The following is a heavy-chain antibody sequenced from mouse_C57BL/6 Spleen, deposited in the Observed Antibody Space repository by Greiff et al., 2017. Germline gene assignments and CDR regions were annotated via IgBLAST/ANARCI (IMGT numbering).Heavy chain of an antibody. J-gene: IGHJ4*01. CDR2: IHPNSGST. V-gene: IGHV1-64*01. CDR1: GYTFTSYW. Sequence: VQLQQPGAELVKPGASVKLSCKASGYTFTSYWMHWVKQRPGQGLEWIGIIHPNSGSTNYNEKFKSKATLTVDKSSSTAYMQLSSLTSEDSAVYYCAREDYSNYGGYAMDDWGQGTSVTVSS. CDR3: AREDYSNYGGYAMDD. D-gene: IGHD2-5*01.